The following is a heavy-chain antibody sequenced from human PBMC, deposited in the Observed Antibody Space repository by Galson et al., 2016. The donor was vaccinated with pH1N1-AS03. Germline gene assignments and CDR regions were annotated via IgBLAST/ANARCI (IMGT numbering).Heavy chain of an antibody. V-gene: IGHV3-23*01. CDR3: AKDRSSWPPGWGSVDS. J-gene: IGHJ4*02. CDR2: ISVTGGST. CDR1: GFTFSSYG. Sequence: LRLSCATSGFTFSSYGMTWVRQAPGKGLEWVSSISVTGGSTYYADSVKGRFTISRDHSKNTLYLQMSRLRAEDTAVYYCAKDRSSWPPGWGSVDSWGQGTLVTVSS. D-gene: IGHD6-13*01.